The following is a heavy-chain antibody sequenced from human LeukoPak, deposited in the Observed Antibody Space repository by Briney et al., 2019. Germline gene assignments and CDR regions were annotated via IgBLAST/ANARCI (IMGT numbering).Heavy chain of an antibody. CDR2: ISSSGSNI. CDR3: ARGGPDSSDYSSLFDY. V-gene: IGHV3-48*03. D-gene: IGHD3-22*01. CDR1: GFTFSSYE. J-gene: IGHJ4*02. Sequence: PGGSLRLSCAASGFTFSSYEMNWVRLAPGKGLEWVSYISSSGSNIYYADSVKGRFTISRDNAKNTLHLQMTSLRAEDTAVYYCARGGPDSSDYSSLFDYWGRGILVTVSS.